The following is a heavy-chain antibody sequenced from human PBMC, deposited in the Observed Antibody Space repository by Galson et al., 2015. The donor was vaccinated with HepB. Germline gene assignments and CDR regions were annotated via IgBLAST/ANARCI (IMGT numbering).Heavy chain of an antibody. V-gene: IGHV4-59*01. CDR3: ARGWRRDAFDI. CDR1: GGSISSYY. Sequence: QVQLQESGPGLVKPSETLSLTCTVSGGSISSYYWSWIRQPPGKGLEWIGYIYYSGSTNYNPSLKSRVTISVDTSKNQFSLKLSSVTAADTAVYYCARGWRRDAFDIWGQGTMVTVSS. J-gene: IGHJ3*02. CDR2: IYYSGST. D-gene: IGHD6-25*01.